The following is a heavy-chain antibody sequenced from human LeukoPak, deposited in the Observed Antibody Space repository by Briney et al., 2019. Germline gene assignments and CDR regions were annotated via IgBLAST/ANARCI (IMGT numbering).Heavy chain of an antibody. CDR1: GFTFTNHA. J-gene: IGHJ6*03. V-gene: IGHV3-64*01. D-gene: IGHD3-9*01. Sequence: GGSLRLXRAASGFTFTNHAMQWVRQAPGKGLEYVSAISGNGGSTYYANSVKGRFTISRDNSKNTVYLQMGSLRPEDMAVYYCARAGVVRYVAWLINYYMDVWGKGTTVTVSS. CDR3: ARAGVVRYVAWLINYYMDV. CDR2: ISGNGGST.